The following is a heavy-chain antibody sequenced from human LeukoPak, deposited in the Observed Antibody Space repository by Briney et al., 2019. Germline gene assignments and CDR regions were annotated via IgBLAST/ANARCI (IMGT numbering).Heavy chain of an antibody. V-gene: IGHV4-34*01. D-gene: IGHD3-22*01. CDR1: GGSFSGYY. CDR2: INHSGST. CDR3: ARETFYCDTSGSRFDGFDL. J-gene: IGHJ3*01. Sequence: SETLSLTCAVYGGSFSGYYWSWIRQPPGKGLEWIWGINHSGSTNYNPSPKSRVTISLDTTKKQFSLKLRSVTTAETAVYYCARETFYCDTSGSRFDGFDLWGQGTMVSVSS.